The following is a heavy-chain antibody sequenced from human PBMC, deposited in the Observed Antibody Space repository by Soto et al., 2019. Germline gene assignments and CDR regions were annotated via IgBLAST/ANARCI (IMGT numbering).Heavy chain of an antibody. CDR1: GYTFSAYT. CDR2: INVGSGNT. D-gene: IGHD3-3*02. V-gene: IGHV1-3*01. J-gene: IGHJ3*02. Sequence: ASVKVSCKAAGYTFSAYTMNWVRQAPGQSLEWMGWINVGSGNTRYSQNFQGRVSITRDTSASTVCMELTGLKSEDTAMYYCARDTETLGPRANDALDIWGQGTMVTVS. CDR3: ARDTETLGPRANDALDI.